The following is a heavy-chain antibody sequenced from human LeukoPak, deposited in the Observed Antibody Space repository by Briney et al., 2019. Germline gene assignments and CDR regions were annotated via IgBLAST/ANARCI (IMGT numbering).Heavy chain of an antibody. Sequence: GGSLRLSCATSGFTLSSYSMNWVRQAPGKGLEWVSYSSTTGLTIYYADSVKGRFTISRDNAKNSLHLQMNSLRAEDTAVYYCVRRGDYGDLWGQGTLVTVSS. D-gene: IGHD4-17*01. CDR1: GFTLSSYS. V-gene: IGHV3-48*01. CDR2: SSTTGLTI. J-gene: IGHJ4*02. CDR3: VRRGDYGDL.